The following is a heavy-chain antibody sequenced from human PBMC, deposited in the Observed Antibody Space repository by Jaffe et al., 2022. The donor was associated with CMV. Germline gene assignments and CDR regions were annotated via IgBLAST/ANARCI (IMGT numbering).Heavy chain of an antibody. J-gene: IGHJ6*02. Sequence: EVQLVQSGAEVKKPGESLKISCKISGYSFGDYWVGWVRQVPGRGLEWMGTTYPGDSDTRYSPSFQGRVTISADKSITTAYLQWSSLEASDTATYYCARPLRAGKFRTSSEPMYYYYGMDVWGQGTAVIVSS. CDR1: GYSFGDYW. CDR3: ARPLRAGKFRTSSEPMYYYYGMDV. V-gene: IGHV5-51*01. CDR2: TYPGDSDT. D-gene: IGHD6-6*01.